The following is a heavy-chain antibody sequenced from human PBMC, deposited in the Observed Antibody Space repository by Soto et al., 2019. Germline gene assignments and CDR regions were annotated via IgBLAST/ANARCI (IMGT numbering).Heavy chain of an antibody. CDR3: ARDCPPRYSYGWTKWFDP. J-gene: IGHJ5*02. Sequence: QVQLVQSGAEVKKPGASVKVSCKASGYTFTSYYMHWVRQAPGQGLECMGIINPSGGSTSYAQKFQGSVTMTRDTATRTVYMERSRLRAEDTAVYYGARDCPPRYSYGWTKWFDPWGQGTLVTVS. D-gene: IGHD5-18*01. CDR1: GYTFTSYY. V-gene: IGHV1-46*01. CDR2: INPSGGST.